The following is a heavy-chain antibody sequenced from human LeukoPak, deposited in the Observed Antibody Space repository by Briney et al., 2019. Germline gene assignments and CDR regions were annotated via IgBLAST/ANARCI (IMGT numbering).Heavy chain of an antibody. D-gene: IGHD2-15*01. CDR2: ISSSGSTI. J-gene: IGHJ4*02. CDR1: GFTFGSYE. Sequence: PGGSLRLSCAASGFTFGSYEMNWVRQAPGKGLEWVSYISSSGSTIYYADSVKGRFTISRDNAKNSLYLQMNSLRAEDTAVYYCARDLTFVVVAATKYFDYWGQGTLVTVSS. V-gene: IGHV3-48*03. CDR3: ARDLTFVVVAATKYFDY.